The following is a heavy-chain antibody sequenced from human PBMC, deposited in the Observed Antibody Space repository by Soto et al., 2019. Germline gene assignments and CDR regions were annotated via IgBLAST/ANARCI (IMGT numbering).Heavy chain of an antibody. CDR1: GFTFSNFE. V-gene: IGHV3-48*03. CDR3: ARSSSIAARRPFDY. CDR2: INTAGSTK. D-gene: IGHD6-6*01. J-gene: IGHJ4*02. Sequence: VGSLRLSCAASGFTFSNFEMHWVRQAPGKGLEWVSYINTAGSTKYYADSVKGRFTISRDNSKNTLYLQMNSLRAEDTAVYYCARSSSIAARRPFDYWGQGTLVTVSS.